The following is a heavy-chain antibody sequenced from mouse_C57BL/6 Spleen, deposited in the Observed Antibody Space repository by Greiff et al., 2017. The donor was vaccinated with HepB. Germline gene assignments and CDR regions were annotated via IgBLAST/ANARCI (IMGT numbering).Heavy chain of an antibody. CDR3: TRSSANWDAWFAY. CDR1: GYTFTDYE. CDR2: IDPETGGT. J-gene: IGHJ3*01. Sequence: QVQLQQSGAELVRPGASVTLSCKASGYTFTDYEMHWVKQTPVHGLEWIGAIDPETGGTAYNQKFKGKAILTADKSSSTAYMELRSLTSEDSAVYYCTRSSANWDAWFAYWGQGTLVTVSA. V-gene: IGHV1-15*01. D-gene: IGHD4-1*01.